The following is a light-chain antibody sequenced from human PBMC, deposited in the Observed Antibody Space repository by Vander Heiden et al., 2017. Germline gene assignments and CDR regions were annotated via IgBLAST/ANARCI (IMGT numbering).Light chain of an antibody. Sequence: QSALTQPASDSGSPGQSITISCTGTSSDVGSYNLVSWYQQHPGKAPKLMIYEGSQRPSGVSNRFSGSKSGNTASLTISGLQAEDEADYYCCSYAGSTTYVVFGGGTKLTVL. CDR1: SSDVGSYNL. V-gene: IGLV2-23*01. CDR3: CSYAGSTTYVV. CDR2: EGS. J-gene: IGLJ2*01.